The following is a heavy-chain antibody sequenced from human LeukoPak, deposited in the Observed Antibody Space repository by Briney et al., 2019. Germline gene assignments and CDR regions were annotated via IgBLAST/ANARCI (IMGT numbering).Heavy chain of an antibody. CDR2: ISDSGAYT. CDR3: ARDRVGYYDSSGYYYLDV. CDR1: GFSFSNCA. Sequence: GGSLRLSCTASGFSFSNCAMSWVRQAPGKGLEWVSLISDSGAYTYYGDSVRGRFTISRDNAKNTVYLQMNSLRAEDTAVYYCARDRVGYYDSSGYYYLDVWGQGTTVTVSS. D-gene: IGHD3-22*01. J-gene: IGHJ6*03. V-gene: IGHV3-23*01.